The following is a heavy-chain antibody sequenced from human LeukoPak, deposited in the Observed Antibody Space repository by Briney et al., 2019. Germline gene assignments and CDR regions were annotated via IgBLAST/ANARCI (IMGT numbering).Heavy chain of an antibody. V-gene: IGHV1-18*01. D-gene: IGHD6-13*01. CDR1: GYTFTSYG. J-gene: IGHJ4*02. CDR3: ARDLRGTAAAGTTLFDY. CDR2: ISAYNGNA. Sequence: GASVKVSCKASGYTFTSYGISWARQAPGQGLEWMGWISAYNGNANYAQKLQGRVTMTTDTSTSTAYMELRSLRSDDTAVYYCARDLRGTAAAGTTLFDYWGQGTLVTVSS.